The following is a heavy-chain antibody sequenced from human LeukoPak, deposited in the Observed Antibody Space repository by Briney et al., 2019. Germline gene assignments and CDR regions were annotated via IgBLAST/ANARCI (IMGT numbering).Heavy chain of an antibody. CDR3: ARHYGGDFWSGYHYYYYYMDV. CDR1: GFTFSSYS. V-gene: IGHV3-48*02. J-gene: IGHJ6*03. Sequence: GGSLRLSCAASGFTFSSYSMNWVRQAPGKGLEWVSYISSSSSTIYYADSVKGRFTISRDNAKNSLYLQMNSLRDEDTAVYYCARHYGGDFWSGYHYYYYYMDVWGKGTTVTVSS. CDR2: ISSSSSTI. D-gene: IGHD3-3*01.